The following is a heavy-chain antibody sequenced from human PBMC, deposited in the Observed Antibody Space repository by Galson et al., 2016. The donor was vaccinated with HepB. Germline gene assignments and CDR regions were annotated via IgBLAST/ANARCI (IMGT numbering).Heavy chain of an antibody. V-gene: IGHV3-33*05. D-gene: IGHD2-2*01. CDR1: GFTFSSYP. CDR3: ERGVGGVPSANYYNGPDV. CDR2: ISFDESDK. J-gene: IGHJ6*02. Sequence: SLRLSCAVSGFTFSSYPMHWVRQAPGKGLEWVAVISFDESDKYYADFAKGRFTISRDNSKNTLYLQMNNLTAEDTAVYHCERGVGGVPSANYYNGPDVWGQGTTVTVSS.